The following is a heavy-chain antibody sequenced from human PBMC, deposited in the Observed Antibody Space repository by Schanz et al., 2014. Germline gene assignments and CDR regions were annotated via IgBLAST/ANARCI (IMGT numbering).Heavy chain of an antibody. CDR3: ARMASCSRIGCPFDS. D-gene: IGHD2-2*01. CDR1: GYTFTSYG. Sequence: QVQLVQSGAEVKKPGASVKVSCKASGYTFTSYGISWVRQAPGQGLEWMGWISAYNGNTKYPQKLQGRVTMTTDTSTSTAYMALTDLRSDDTAMYYCARMASCSRIGCPFDSWGQGTLVTVSS. CDR2: ISAYNGNT. V-gene: IGHV1-18*01. J-gene: IGHJ4*02.